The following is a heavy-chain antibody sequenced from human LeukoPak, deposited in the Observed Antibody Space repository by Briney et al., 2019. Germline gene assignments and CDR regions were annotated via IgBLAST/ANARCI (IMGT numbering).Heavy chain of an antibody. V-gene: IGHV4-4*09. CDR1: GGSISSYY. Sequence: SETLSLTSTVSGGSISSYYWSWIRQPPGKGVEGIGYIYTSGSSNYNPSLKSRVTISVDTSKNQFSLNLSSVTAADTAVYYCARDYRGWYYFDCWGQGTLVTVSS. CDR2: IYTSGSS. J-gene: IGHJ4*02. D-gene: IGHD6-19*01. CDR3: ARDYRGWYYFDC.